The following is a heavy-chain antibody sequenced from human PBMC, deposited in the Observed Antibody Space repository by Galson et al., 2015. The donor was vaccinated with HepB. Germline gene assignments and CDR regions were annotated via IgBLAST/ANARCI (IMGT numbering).Heavy chain of an antibody. V-gene: IGHV3-74*01. D-gene: IGHD3-3*01. Sequence: SLRLSCAASGFTFSTYWMHWVRQAPGKGLVWVSRINSDGTSTAYADSVKGRFTISRDNARNTLYLQMNSLRAEDTAVYYCARASPGAFWSGLFDFWGQGAQVTVSS. CDR2: INSDGTST. CDR1: GFTFSTYW. J-gene: IGHJ4*02. CDR3: ARASPGAFWSGLFDF.